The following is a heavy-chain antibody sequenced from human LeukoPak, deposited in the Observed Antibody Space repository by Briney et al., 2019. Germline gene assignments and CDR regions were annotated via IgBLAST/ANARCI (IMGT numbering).Heavy chain of an antibody. D-gene: IGHD2-15*01. J-gene: IGHJ6*02. Sequence: SETLSLTCAVSGGSISSGGYSWSWIRQPPGKGLEWIGYIYHSGSTYYNSSLKSRVTISVDRSKNQFSLKLSSVTAADTAVYYCARGGGGASSPYYYYGMDVWGQGTTVTVSS. CDR2: IYHSGST. CDR1: GGSISSGGYS. V-gene: IGHV4-30-2*01. CDR3: ARGGGGASSPYYYYGMDV.